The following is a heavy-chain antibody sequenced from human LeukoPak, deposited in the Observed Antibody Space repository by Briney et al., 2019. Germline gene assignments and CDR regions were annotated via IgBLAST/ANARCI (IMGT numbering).Heavy chain of an antibody. CDR3: ARGYDFWSGYPSFDY. CDR1: GFTFDDYG. D-gene: IGHD3-3*01. J-gene: IGHJ4*02. V-gene: IGHV3-20*04. Sequence: PGGSLRLSCAASGFTFDDYGMSWVRQAPGEGLEWASGINWNGGSTGYADSVKGRFTISRDNAKNSLYLQMNSLRAEDTALYYCARGYDFWSGYPSFDYWGQGTLVTVSS. CDR2: INWNGGST.